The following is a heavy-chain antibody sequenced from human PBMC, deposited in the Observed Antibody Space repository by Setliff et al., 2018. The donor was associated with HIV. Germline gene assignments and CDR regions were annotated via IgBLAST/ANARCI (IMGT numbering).Heavy chain of an antibody. CDR2: IYYSGST. D-gene: IGHD6-19*01. J-gene: IGHJ4*02. Sequence: SETLSLTCTVSGGSISSSSYYWGWIRQPPGKGLEWIGSIYYSGSTYYNPSLKSRVTISVDTSKNQFPLKLSSVTAADTAVYYCARSQFSYSSGWYYFDYWGQGTLVTVSS. V-gene: IGHV4-39*01. CDR1: GGSISSSSYY. CDR3: ARSQFSYSSGWYYFDY.